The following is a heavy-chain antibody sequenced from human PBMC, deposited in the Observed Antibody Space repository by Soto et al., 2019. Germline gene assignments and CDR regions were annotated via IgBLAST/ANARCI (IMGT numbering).Heavy chain of an antibody. Sequence: SETLSLPCAAPGGSISSSNWWSWVRQPPGKGLEWIGEIYHSGSTNYNPSLKSLVTISVDKSKNQFSLKLSSVTAADTAEYYCARDGAADYYFWSGYLNWFDP. CDR1: GGSISSSNW. CDR2: IYHSGST. D-gene: IGHD3-3*01. J-gene: IGHJ5*02. V-gene: IGHV4-4*02. CDR3: ARDGAADYYFWSGYLNWFDP.